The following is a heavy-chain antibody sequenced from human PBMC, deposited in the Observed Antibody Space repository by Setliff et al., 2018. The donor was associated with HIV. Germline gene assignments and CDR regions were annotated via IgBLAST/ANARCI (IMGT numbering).Heavy chain of an antibody. Sequence: ASVKVSCKASGGTFSSFAISWVRQAPGQGLEWMGGITPIFGTANYAQKFQGRVTITTDESTTTAYMELRSLRSEDTAVYYCARETYYGSGSYLPTEYYYYYMDVWGKGTTVTVS. CDR2: ITPIFGTA. CDR1: GGTFSSFA. J-gene: IGHJ6*03. D-gene: IGHD3-10*01. CDR3: ARETYYGSGSYLPTEYYYYYMDV. V-gene: IGHV1-69*05.